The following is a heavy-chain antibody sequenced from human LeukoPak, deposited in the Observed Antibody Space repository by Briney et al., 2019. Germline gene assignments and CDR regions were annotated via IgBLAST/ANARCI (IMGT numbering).Heavy chain of an antibody. Sequence: ASVKVSCKASGYTFTSYGISWVRQAPGQGLEWMGWISAYNGNTNYAQKLQGRVTMTTDTSTSTAYMELRSLRSDDTAVYYCARVAAPYYDFWSGSPYYFDYWGQGTLVTVSS. CDR2: ISAYNGNT. CDR3: ARVAAPYYDFWSGSPYYFDY. CDR1: GYTFTSYG. D-gene: IGHD3-3*01. J-gene: IGHJ4*02. V-gene: IGHV1-18*01.